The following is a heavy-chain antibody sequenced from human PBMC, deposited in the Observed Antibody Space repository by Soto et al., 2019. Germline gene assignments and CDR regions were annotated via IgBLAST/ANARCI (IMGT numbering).Heavy chain of an antibody. CDR2: IIPIFGTP. Sequence: QVQLVQSGAEVKKPGSSVKVSCKASGGTFSSYAISWVRQAPGQGLDWMGGIIPIFGTPNYAQKFQGRVTITADESTSTAYMELSSLRSEDTAVYYCASSRKDYYYYGMDVWGQGTTVTVSS. V-gene: IGHV1-69*12. J-gene: IGHJ6*02. CDR1: GGTFSSYA. D-gene: IGHD6-13*01. CDR3: ASSRKDYYYYGMDV.